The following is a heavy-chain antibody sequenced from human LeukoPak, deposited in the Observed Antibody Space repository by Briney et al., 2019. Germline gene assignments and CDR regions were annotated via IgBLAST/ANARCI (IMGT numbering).Heavy chain of an antibody. CDR3: ARQTGAGLFILP. J-gene: IGHJ4*02. CDR1: GGSISTSNSY. Sequence: SETLSLTCSVSGGSISTSNSYWGWIRRPPGKGLEWVGSIYYSGNTYYNPSLKSRVTISVDTSKNQFSLILTSVTAADTAVYYCARQTGAGLFILPGGQGTLVTVSS. V-gene: IGHV4-39*01. CDR2: IYYSGNT. D-gene: IGHD3-3*01.